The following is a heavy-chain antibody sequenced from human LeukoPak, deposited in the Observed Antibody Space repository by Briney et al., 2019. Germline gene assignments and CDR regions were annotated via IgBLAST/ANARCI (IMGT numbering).Heavy chain of an antibody. Sequence: PGGSLRLSCAASGFTFSDYYMSSIRQAPGKGVERVAYITSSGDDIYDAEAVSGRFTISRDNAKNALFLRMSSLRVEDTATYYCASDIVATSGDFWGQGTLVSVSP. CDR2: ITSSGDDI. D-gene: IGHD5-12*01. V-gene: IGHV3-11*01. J-gene: IGHJ4*02. CDR1: GFTFSDYY. CDR3: ASDIVATSGDF.